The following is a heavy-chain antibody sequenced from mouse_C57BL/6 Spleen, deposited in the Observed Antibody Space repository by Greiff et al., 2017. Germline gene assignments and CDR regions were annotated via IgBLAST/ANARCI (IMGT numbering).Heavy chain of an antibody. V-gene: IGHV1-81*01. CDR3: ARRTYGGYYLDY. CDR2: IYPRSGNT. CDR1: GYTFTSSG. Sequence: QVQLKQSGAELARPGASVKLSCKASGYTFTSSGISWVKQRTGQGLEWIGEIYPRSGNTYYNEKFKGKATLTADKSSSTAYMERRSLTSDVSAVYFCARRTYGGYYLDYWGQGTTLTVSS. D-gene: IGHD1-1*02. J-gene: IGHJ2*01.